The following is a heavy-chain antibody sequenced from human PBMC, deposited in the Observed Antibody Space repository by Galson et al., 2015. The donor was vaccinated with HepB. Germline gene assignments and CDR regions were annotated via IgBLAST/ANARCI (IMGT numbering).Heavy chain of an antibody. Sequence: SLRLSCAASGFTFSSYAINWARQAPGKGLEWVSAISGSGDRTYYGDSVKGRFTISRDNSKNTLYLQMSSLRAEDTAVYYCAKDWGRYYEILTGYYNVMLFDYWGQGTLVTVSS. D-gene: IGHD3-9*01. V-gene: IGHV3-23*01. CDR1: GFTFSSYA. J-gene: IGHJ4*02. CDR2: ISGSGDRT. CDR3: AKDWGRYYEILTGYYNVMLFDY.